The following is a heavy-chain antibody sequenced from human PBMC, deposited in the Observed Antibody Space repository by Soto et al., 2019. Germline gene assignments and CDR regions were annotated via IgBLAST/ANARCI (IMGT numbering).Heavy chain of an antibody. CDR2: IYYSGTT. D-gene: IGHD6-6*01. CDR3: ARDFKRSSSSPGLLEY. J-gene: IGHJ4*02. Sequence: QVQLQESGPGLVQPSQTLSLTCTVSGDSISSGDYYWSWVRQSPGNGLEWIGGIYYSGTTYYNPSLEPRLTMSVDTSKYQFSLRLSSLTATDTPMFFCARDFKRSSSSPGLLEYWGQGNLVTVSP. V-gene: IGHV4-30-4*01. CDR1: GDSISSGDYY.